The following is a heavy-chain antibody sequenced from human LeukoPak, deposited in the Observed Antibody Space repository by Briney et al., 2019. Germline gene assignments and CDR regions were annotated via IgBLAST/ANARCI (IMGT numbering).Heavy chain of an antibody. J-gene: IGHJ4*02. D-gene: IGHD2/OR15-2a*01. CDR1: GGSISSYY. CDR2: INHSGST. V-gene: IGHV4-34*01. CDR3: ARVPSQILPYFDY. Sequence: PETLSLTCTVSGGSISSYYWSWIRQPPGKGLEWIGEINHSGSTNYNPSLKSRVTISVDTSKNQFSLKLSSVTAADTAVYYCARVPSQILPYFDYWGQGTLVTVSS.